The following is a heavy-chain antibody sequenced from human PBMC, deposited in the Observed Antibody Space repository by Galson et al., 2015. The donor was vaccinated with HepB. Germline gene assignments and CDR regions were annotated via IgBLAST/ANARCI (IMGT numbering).Heavy chain of an antibody. CDR1: GFTFSSYG. Sequence: SLRLSCAASGFTFSSYGMHWVRQAPGKGLEWVAVISYDGSNKYYADSVKGRCTISRDNSKNTLYLQMNSLRAEDTAVYYCAKDKGRVRGGMDVWGQGTTVTVSS. J-gene: IGHJ6*02. CDR3: AKDKGRVRGGMDV. CDR2: ISYDGSNK. D-gene: IGHD3-3*01. V-gene: IGHV3-30*18.